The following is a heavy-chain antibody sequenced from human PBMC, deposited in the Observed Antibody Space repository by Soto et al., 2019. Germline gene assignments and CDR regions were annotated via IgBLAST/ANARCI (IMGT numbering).Heavy chain of an antibody. CDR1: GDRFSTYA. V-gene: IGHV1-69*01. CDR3: ARGGKERFRGPGMDV. Sequence: QVQLVQSGAEVRKPGSSVRVSCKASGDRFSTYAFNWVRQAPGQGLEWLGGIMTFFGAAMYAQKFQGRVTITADELTATVYMGLGGLRYEDTAVYYCARGGKERFRGPGMDVWGQGTTVTVSS. J-gene: IGHJ6*02. CDR2: IMTFFGAA. D-gene: IGHD1-1*01.